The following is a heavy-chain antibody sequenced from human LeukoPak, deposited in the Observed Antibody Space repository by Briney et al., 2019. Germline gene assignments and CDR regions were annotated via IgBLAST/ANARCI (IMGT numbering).Heavy chain of an antibody. CDR3: AKANSGSYSEFDY. D-gene: IGHD1-26*01. CDR2: ISYDGSNK. V-gene: IGHV3-30*18. CDR1: GFTFSSYG. Sequence: GRSLRLSCAASGFTFSSYGMHWVRQAPGKGLEWVAVISYDGSNKYYADSVKGRFTISRDNPKNTLYLQMNSLRAEDTAVYYCAKANSGSYSEFDYWGQGTLVTVSS. J-gene: IGHJ4*02.